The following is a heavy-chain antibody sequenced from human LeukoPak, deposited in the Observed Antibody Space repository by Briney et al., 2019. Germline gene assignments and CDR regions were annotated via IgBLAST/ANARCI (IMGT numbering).Heavy chain of an antibody. V-gene: IGHV4-38-2*02. CDR1: GYSISSGFY. J-gene: IGHJ6*03. CDR2: IYRSGST. Sequence: SETLSLTCTVSGYSISSGFYWGWIRPPPGKGLEWIGSIYRSGSTYYNSSLKSRVTISVDKSKNQFSLKLSSVTAADTAVYYCWGSSYYYYMDVWGKGTTVTVSS. CDR3: WGSSYYYYMDV. D-gene: IGHD7-27*01.